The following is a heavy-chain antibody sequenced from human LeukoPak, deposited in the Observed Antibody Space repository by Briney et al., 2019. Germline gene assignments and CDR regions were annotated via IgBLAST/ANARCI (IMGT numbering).Heavy chain of an antibody. J-gene: IGHJ3*02. D-gene: IGHD4-17*01. CDR3: ARLLHDYGDYLAFDI. CDR1: GGSISSYY. Sequence: SETLSLTCTVSGGSISSYYWSWIRQPAGKGLEWIGRIYTSGSTNYNPSLKSRVTMSVDASKNQFSLKLSSVTAADTAVYYCARLLHDYGDYLAFDIRGQGTMVTVSS. CDR2: IYTSGST. V-gene: IGHV4-4*07.